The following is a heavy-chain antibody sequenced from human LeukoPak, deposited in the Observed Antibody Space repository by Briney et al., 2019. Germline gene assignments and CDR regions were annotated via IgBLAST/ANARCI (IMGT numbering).Heavy chain of an antibody. CDR3: ATLLSSSYYFDY. CDR2: IYHSGIT. CDR1: GYSISSGYH. J-gene: IGHJ4*02. D-gene: IGHD3-10*02. V-gene: IGHV4-38-2*02. Sequence: TSETLSLTCTVSGYSISSGYHWGWIRQPPGKGLEWIGNIYHSGITYYNLYNPSLKSRVIISVDTSKNHFSLKLSSVTAADTAVYFCATLLSSSYYFDYWGQGTLVTVSS.